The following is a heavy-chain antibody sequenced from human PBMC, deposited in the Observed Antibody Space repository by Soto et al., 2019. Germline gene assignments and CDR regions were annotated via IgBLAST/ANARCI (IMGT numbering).Heavy chain of an antibody. CDR2: IIPIFGTA. V-gene: IGHV1-69*01. Sequence: QVQLVQSGAEVKKPGSSVKVSCKASGDTFSSYAISWVRQAPGQGLEWMGGIIPIFGTANYAQKFQGRVTITADESTSTAYMDLSSLRSEDTAVYYCARGVVPAANVEYYFDYWGQGTLVTVSS. J-gene: IGHJ4*02. D-gene: IGHD2-2*01. CDR3: ARGVVPAANVEYYFDY. CDR1: GDTFSSYA.